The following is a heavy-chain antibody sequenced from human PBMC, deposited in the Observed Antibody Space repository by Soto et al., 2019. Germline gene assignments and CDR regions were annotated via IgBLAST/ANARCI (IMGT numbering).Heavy chain of an antibody. CDR3: ARATPGYPGRAFQI. Sequence: PSETLSLTCTVSEGSINWSPDYWGWLRQPPGKKPQWIASVHYTASTTYYNPSLKSRVTISVDTSKNQFSLNLRSVTAADTAIYYCARATPGYPGRAFQIWGQGKMVTVSS. CDR1: EGSINWSPDY. J-gene: IGHJ3*02. V-gene: IGHV4-39*02. CDR2: VHYTAST. D-gene: IGHD2-15*01.